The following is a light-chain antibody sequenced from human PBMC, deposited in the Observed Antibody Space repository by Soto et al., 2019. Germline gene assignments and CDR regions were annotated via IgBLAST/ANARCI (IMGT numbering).Light chain of an antibody. Sequence: QSALTQPASVSGSPGQSITISCAGSSSDVGSSNLVSWFQQHPGKAPKLMIYEDNKRPSGVPNRFYGSKSDNTASLTISGLQTDDEADYYCCSYAGSANYAFGTGTKLTVL. CDR2: EDN. CDR1: SSDVGSSNL. CDR3: CSYAGSANYA. J-gene: IGLJ1*01. V-gene: IGLV2-23*01.